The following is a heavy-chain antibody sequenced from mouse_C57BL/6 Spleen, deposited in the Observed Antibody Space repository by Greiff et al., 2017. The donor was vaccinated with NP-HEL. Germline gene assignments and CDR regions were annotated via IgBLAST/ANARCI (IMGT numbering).Heavy chain of an antibody. J-gene: IGHJ4*01. Sequence: QVQLKESGPELVKPGASVKISCKASGYAFSSSWMNWVKQRPGKGLEWIGRIYPGDGDTNYNGKFKGKATLTADKSSSTAYMQLSSLTSEDSAVYFCARYREMDYWGQGTSVTVSS. CDR1: GYAFSSSW. CDR3: ARYREMDY. V-gene: IGHV1-82*01. CDR2: IYPGDGDT.